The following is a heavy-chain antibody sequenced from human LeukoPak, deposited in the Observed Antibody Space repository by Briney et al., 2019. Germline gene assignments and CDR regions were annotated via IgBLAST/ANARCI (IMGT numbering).Heavy chain of an antibody. J-gene: IGHJ6*03. CDR1: GGSISNYY. CDR3: ARVRTTLYYYYYMDV. V-gene: IGHV4-59*01. Sequence: SETLSLTCTVSGGSISNYYWSWIRQPPGKGLEWIGYIYYSGSTNYNPSLKSRVTISVDTSKNQFSLKLRSVTAVDTAVYYCARVRTTLYYYYYMDVWGKGTTVTISS. D-gene: IGHD4-11*01. CDR2: IYYSGST.